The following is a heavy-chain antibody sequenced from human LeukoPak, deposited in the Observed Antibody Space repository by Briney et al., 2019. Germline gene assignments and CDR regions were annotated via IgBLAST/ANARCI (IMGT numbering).Heavy chain of an antibody. CDR3: AREKRSLAYYGMDV. Sequence: SETLSLTCTVSGGSISTYYWSWIRQPPGKGLEWIGYIYYTEITNYNPSLKSRVTISVDTSKNQFSLKLSSVTAADTAVYYCAREKRSLAYYGMDVWGQGTTVTVSS. CDR2: IYYTEIT. D-gene: IGHD1-26*01. CDR1: GGSISTYY. V-gene: IGHV4-59*12. J-gene: IGHJ6*02.